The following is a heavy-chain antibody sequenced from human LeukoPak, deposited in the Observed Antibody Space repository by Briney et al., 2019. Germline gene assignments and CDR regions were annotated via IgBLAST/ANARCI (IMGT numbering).Heavy chain of an antibody. J-gene: IGHJ4*02. Sequence: SETLSLTCTVSGASINNYYWSWIRQPPGKGLEWIGYIYYSGSTNYNPSLKSRVTISVDASKNQFSLKLNSVTAADTAVYYCARQLYRSAWYYFDYWARDPWSPSPQ. D-gene: IGHD6-19*01. CDR1: GASINNYY. V-gene: IGHV4-59*01. CDR2: IYYSGST. CDR3: ARQLYRSAWYYFDY.